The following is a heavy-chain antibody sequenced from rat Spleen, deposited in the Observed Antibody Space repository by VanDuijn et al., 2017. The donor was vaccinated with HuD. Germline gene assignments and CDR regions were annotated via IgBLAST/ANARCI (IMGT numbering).Heavy chain of an antibody. V-gene: IGHV5-29*01. CDR2: ISYDGSTT. J-gene: IGHJ2*01. D-gene: IGHD1-11*01. Sequence: EVQMVESGGGLVQPGRSLKLSCAASGFTFSDYYMAWVRQAPTKGLEWVATISYDGSTTYYRDSVKGRFTISRDNAENTLYLQMDSLRSEDTATYYCATRDGGYPHWGQGVMVTVSS. CDR1: GFTFSDYY. CDR3: ATRDGGYPH.